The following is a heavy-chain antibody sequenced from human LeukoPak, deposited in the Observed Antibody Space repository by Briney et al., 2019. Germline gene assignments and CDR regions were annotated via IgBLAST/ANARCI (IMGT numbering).Heavy chain of an antibody. CDR3: ARDGMSMDFYYYYGMDV. CDR1: GGTFSSYA. Sequence: GASVKVSCTASGGTFSSYAISWVRQAPGQGLEWMGGIIPIFGTANYAQKFQGRVTITADESTSTAYMELSSLRSEDTAVYYCARDGMSMDFYYYYGMDVWGQGTTVTVSS. V-gene: IGHV1-69*01. CDR2: IIPIFGTA. D-gene: IGHD3/OR15-3a*01. J-gene: IGHJ6*02.